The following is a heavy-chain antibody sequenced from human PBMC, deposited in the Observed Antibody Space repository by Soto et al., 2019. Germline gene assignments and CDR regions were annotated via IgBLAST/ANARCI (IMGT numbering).Heavy chain of an antibody. CDR3: ARAGGIVGATEYFQH. V-gene: IGHV1-18*01. CDR2: ISAYNGNT. CDR1: GYTFTSYG. D-gene: IGHD1-26*01. J-gene: IGHJ1*01. Sequence: PSVKVSCKASGYTFTSYGISWVRQAPGQGLEWMGWISAYNGNTNYAQKLQGRVTMTTDTSTSTAYMELRSLRSDDTAVYYCARAGGIVGATEYFQHWGQGTLVTVSS.